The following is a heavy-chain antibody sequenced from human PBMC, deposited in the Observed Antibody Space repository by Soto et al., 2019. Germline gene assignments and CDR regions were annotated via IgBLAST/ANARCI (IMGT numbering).Heavy chain of an antibody. CDR1: GGSFSGYY. CDR3: ARGRGNCSSTSCDRVTENYYYYYMDV. Sequence: SETLSLTCAVYGGSFSGYYWSWIRQPPGKGLEWIGEINHSGSTNYNPSLKSRVTISVDTSKNQFSLKLSSVTAADTAVYYCARGRGNCSSTSCDRVTENYYYYYMDVWGKGTTVTVSS. CDR2: INHSGST. V-gene: IGHV4-34*01. D-gene: IGHD2-2*02. J-gene: IGHJ6*03.